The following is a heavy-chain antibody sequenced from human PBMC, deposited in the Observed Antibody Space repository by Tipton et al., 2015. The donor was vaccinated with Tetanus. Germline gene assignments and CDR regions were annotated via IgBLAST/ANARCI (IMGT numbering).Heavy chain of an antibody. CDR2: IYYSGST. D-gene: IGHD2-2*01. V-gene: IGHV4-59*01. J-gene: IGHJ4*02. CDR1: GGSISSYY. CDR3: ATSVPATGGY. Sequence: TLSLTCTVSGGSISSYYWSWIRQPPGKGLEWIGYIYYSGSTNYNPSLKSRVTMSVDTSKNQFSLKLSSVTAADTAVYYCATSVPATGGYWGQGTLVTVSS.